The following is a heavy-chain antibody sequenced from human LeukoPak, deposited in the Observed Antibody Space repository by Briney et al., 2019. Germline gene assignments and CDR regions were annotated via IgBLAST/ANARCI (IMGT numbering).Heavy chain of an antibody. Sequence: PGGSLRLSCAASGFTFSSYWMHWVRQAPGKGRVWVSRINSDGSSTSYADSVKGRFTISRDNAKNTLYLQMNSLRAEDTAVYYGARDKNYYDSRPTSTFDYWGQGTLVIVSS. V-gene: IGHV3-74*01. CDR3: ARDKNYYDSRPTSTFDY. CDR2: INSDGSST. D-gene: IGHD3-22*01. J-gene: IGHJ4*02. CDR1: GFTFSSYW.